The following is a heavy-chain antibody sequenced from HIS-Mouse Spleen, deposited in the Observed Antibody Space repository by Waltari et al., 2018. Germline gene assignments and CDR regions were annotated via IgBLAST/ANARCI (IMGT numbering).Heavy chain of an antibody. V-gene: IGHV4-39*07. Sequence: LVKPSETLSLTCTVSGGSISSSSYYWGWIRQPPGKGLEWMGSIYYSGSTYYNPSLKSRVTISVDTSKTQFSLKLSSVTAADTAVYYCAREIPYSSSWYDWYFDLWGRGTLVTVSS. CDR2: IYYSGST. D-gene: IGHD6-13*01. J-gene: IGHJ2*01. CDR3: AREIPYSSSWYDWYFDL. CDR1: GGSISSSSYY.